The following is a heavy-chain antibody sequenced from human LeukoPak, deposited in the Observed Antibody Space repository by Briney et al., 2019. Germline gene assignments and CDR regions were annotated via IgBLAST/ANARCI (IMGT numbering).Heavy chain of an antibody. D-gene: IGHD2-21*02. CDR2: INHSGST. CDR3: ARGAGTLPVYCGGDCYPGNFDY. J-gene: IGHJ4*02. Sequence: SETLSLTCAVCGGSFSGYYWSWIRQPPGKGLEWIGEINHSGSTNYNPSLKSRVTISVDTSKNQFSLKLSSVTAADTAVYYCARGAGTLPVYCGGDCYPGNFDYWGQGTLVTVSS. V-gene: IGHV4-34*01. CDR1: GGSFSGYY.